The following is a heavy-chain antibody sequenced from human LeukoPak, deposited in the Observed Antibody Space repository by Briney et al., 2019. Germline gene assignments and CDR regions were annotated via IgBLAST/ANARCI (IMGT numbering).Heavy chain of an antibody. J-gene: IGHJ4*02. CDR3: ARSFTLIGGGFDY. CDR1: GFTFDDYP. D-gene: IGHD3-22*01. V-gene: IGHV3-21*01. Sequence: GGSLRLSCTASGFTFDDYPMSWVRQAPGQGLEWVSSISSSSSNIYYADSVKDRFTISRDNAKNPLYLQMNSLRAEDKAVYYCARSFTLIGGGFDYWGQGTLVTVSS. CDR2: ISSSSSNI.